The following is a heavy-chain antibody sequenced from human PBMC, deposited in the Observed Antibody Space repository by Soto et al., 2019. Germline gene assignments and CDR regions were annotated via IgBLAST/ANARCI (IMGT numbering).Heavy chain of an antibody. D-gene: IGHD3-16*01. Sequence: GGSLRLSCAASGFTFSSYGMHWVRQAPGKGLEWVAVIWYDGSNKYYADSVKGRFTISRDNSKNTLYLQMNSLRAEDTAVYYCAREARFDYYYGMDVWGQGTTVTVSS. CDR1: GFTFSSYG. J-gene: IGHJ6*02. CDR2: IWYDGSNK. CDR3: AREARFDYYYGMDV. V-gene: IGHV3-33*01.